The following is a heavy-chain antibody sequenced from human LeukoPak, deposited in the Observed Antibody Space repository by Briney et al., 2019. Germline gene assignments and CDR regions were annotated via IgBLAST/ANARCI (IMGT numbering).Heavy chain of an antibody. CDR3: ARGGYYDSSGLTYYYYYYMDV. CDR2: INHSGST. J-gene: IGHJ6*03. CDR1: GGSFSGYY. D-gene: IGHD3-22*01. Sequence: SETLSLTCAVYGGSFSGYYWSWIRQPPGKGLEWIGEINHSGSTNYNPSLKSRVTISVDTSKNQFSLKLSSVTAADTAVYYCARGGYYDSSGLTYYYYYYMDVWGKGTTVTVSS. V-gene: IGHV4-34*01.